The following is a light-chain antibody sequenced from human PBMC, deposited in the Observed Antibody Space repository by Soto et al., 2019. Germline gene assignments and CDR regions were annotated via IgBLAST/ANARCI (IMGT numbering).Light chain of an antibody. CDR3: QQSYSTPRT. CDR2: AAS. Sequence: DIQMTQSPSSLSSSVGDRVTITCRASQSVSSDLNWYQQKPGKAPKLLIHAASSMQTGVPSSFSGSRSGTDVTLIISSLQPEDFSTYYCQQSYSTPRTFGQGTRVDIK. V-gene: IGKV1-39*01. J-gene: IGKJ1*01. CDR1: QSVSSD.